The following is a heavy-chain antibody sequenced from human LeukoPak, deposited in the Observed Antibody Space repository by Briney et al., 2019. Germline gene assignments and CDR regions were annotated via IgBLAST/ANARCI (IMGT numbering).Heavy chain of an antibody. D-gene: IGHD3-22*01. Sequence: TGGSLRLSCAASGFTFSSYSMNWVRQAPGKGLEWVSYISSSSSTIYYADSVKGRFTISRDNAKNSLYLQMNSLRAEDTAVYYCARRVAAYNYYDSSGYLDYWGQGTLVTVSS. CDR2: ISSSSSTI. V-gene: IGHV3-48*04. CDR1: GFTFSSYS. CDR3: ARRVAAYNYYDSSGYLDY. J-gene: IGHJ4*02.